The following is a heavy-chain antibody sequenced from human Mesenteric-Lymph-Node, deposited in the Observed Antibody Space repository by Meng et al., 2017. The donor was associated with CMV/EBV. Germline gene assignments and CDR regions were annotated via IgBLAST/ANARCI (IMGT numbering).Heavy chain of an antibody. J-gene: IGHJ4*02. V-gene: IGHV3-15*01. CDR3: TTVGYDFWSGYSNYFDY. D-gene: IGHD3-3*01. CDR1: GFTFSSYW. Sequence: GGSLRLSCAASGFTFSSYWMSWVRQAPGKGLEWVGRIKSKTDDGTTDYAAPVKGRFTISRDDSKNTLYLQMNTLKIEDTAVYYCTTVGYDFWSGYSNYFDYWGQGTLVNVSS. CDR2: IKSKTDDGTT.